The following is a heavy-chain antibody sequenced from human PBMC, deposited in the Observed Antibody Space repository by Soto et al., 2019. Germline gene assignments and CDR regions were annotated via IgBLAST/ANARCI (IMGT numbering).Heavy chain of an antibody. CDR2: INAANGDT. V-gene: IGHV1-3*01. Sequence: ASVKVSCTASGYSFTSYGIHWVRQAPGQRLEWMGWINAANGDTIYSPTFQGRVTITRDTSASTAYMELSSLRFEDTAVYYCVRRHVSATGIDWFDPWGQGTLVTVSS. J-gene: IGHJ5*02. CDR3: VRRHVSATGIDWFDP. D-gene: IGHD6-13*01. CDR1: GYSFTSYG.